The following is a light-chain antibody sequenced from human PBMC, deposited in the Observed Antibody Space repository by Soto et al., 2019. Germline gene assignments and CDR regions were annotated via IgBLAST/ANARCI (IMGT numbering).Light chain of an antibody. CDR3: CADAGRSTHV. CDR1: SSDVGSNNV. CDR2: DVS. Sequence: QSVLTQPASVSGSPGQSVTISCSRASSDVGSNNVVSWYQQHPGEVPNVLIYDVSRPTSGVSDRSAGSKSGYAASLTSCGRQAEDEDDYSCCADAGRSTHVFGTGTQLTVL. J-gene: IGLJ1*01. V-gene: IGLV2-23*02.